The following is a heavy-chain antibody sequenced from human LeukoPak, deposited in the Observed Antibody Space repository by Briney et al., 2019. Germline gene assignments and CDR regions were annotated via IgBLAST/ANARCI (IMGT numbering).Heavy chain of an antibody. CDR1: GSTFSSYA. V-gene: IGHV3-23*01. J-gene: IGHJ1*01. CDR3: AKDSVAAAGED. D-gene: IGHD6-13*01. Sequence: GGSLRLSCAASGSTFSSYAMSWVCQAPGKGLEWVSAISGSGGSTYYADSVKGRFTISRDNSKNTLYLQMNSLRVEDTAVYYCAKDSVAAAGEDWGQGTLVTVSS. CDR2: ISGSGGST.